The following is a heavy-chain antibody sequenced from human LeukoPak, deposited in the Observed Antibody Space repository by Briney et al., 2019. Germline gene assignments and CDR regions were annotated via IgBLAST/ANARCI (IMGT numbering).Heavy chain of an antibody. CDR3: ARVAGDPIYYYYYMDV. Sequence: SETLSLTCAVYGWSFSGYYMRWVRQSPGKGLEWVGEINDSGSTNYYPSPESRVTISVDTSKNQISLKLTSVTAADTAVYYCARVAGDPIYYYYYMDVWGKGTTVTVSS. CDR1: GWSFSGYY. D-gene: IGHD7-27*01. V-gene: IGHV4-34*01. J-gene: IGHJ6*03. CDR2: INDSGST.